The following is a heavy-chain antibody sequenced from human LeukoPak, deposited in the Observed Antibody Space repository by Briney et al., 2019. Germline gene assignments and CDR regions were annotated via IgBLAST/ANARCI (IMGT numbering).Heavy chain of an antibody. Sequence: SETLSLTCTVSGGSISSYYWSWIRQPPGKGLGWIGYIYYSGSTNYNPSLKSRVTISVDTSKNQFSQKLSSVTAADTAVYCCASFVPVRGFDYWGQGTLVTVSS. J-gene: IGHJ4*02. CDR3: ASFVPVRGFDY. CDR2: IYYSGST. V-gene: IGHV4-59*01. D-gene: IGHD3-3*01. CDR1: GGSISSYY.